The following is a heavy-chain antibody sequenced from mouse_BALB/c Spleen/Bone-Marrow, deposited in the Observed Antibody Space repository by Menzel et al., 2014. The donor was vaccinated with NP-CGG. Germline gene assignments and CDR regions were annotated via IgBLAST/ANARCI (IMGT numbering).Heavy chain of an antibody. CDR3: AREKYGNYYAMDC. D-gene: IGHD2-10*02. CDR2: IWGDGTT. V-gene: IGHV2-6-7*01. J-gene: IGHJ4*01. CDR1: GFSLTGFG. Sequence: VKLQESGPGLVAPSQSLSITCTVSGFSLTGFGINWIRQPPGKGLEWLGMIWGDGTTNYNSALKSRLSIKKDNSKSQVFLKMNSLQAGDTARYYCAREKYGNYYAMDCWGQGTSVTVSS.